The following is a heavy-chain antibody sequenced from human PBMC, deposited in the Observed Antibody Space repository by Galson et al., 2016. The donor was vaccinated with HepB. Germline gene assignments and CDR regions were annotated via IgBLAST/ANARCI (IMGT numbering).Heavy chain of an antibody. CDR3: SKGLNEYVWGSYRHFDN. CDR1: EFIFSDFA. J-gene: IGHJ4*02. D-gene: IGHD3-16*02. CDR2: ISGSGNT. Sequence: SLRLSCAASEFIFSDFAFSWVRQAPGKGLEWLSSISGSGNTNYADSVKGRFTISRDNSKNTLYLQLNGLRDDDTAVYFCSKGLNEYVWGSYRHFDNWGQGTLVTVS. V-gene: IGHV3-23*01.